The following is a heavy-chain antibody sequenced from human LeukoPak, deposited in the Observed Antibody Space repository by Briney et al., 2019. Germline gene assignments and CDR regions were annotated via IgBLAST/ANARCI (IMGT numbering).Heavy chain of an antibody. J-gene: IGHJ6*03. D-gene: IGHD5-24*01. V-gene: IGHV3-21*01. CDR3: ARGKEMATIWYYYYYYMDV. CDR1: GFTFSSYS. Sequence: PGGSLRLSCAASGFTFSSYSMNWVRQAPGKGLEWVSSISSSSSYIYYADSVKGRFTISRDNAKNSLYLQMNSLRAGDTAVYYCARGKEMATIWYYYYYYMDVWGKGTTVTVSS. CDR2: ISSSSSYI.